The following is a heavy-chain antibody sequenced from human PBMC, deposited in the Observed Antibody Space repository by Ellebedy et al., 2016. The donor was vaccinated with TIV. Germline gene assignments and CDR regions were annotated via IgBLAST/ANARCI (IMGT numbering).Heavy chain of an antibody. V-gene: IGHV3-48*03. CDR3: ARDLVVYFDWAPVMDV. D-gene: IGHD3-9*01. CDR1: GFSFMSFE. CDR2: ISSSGENT. J-gene: IGHJ6*02. Sequence: PGGSLRLSCAASGFSFMSFEMNWVRQVPGKGLEWVSYISSSGENTHYADSEKGRFTVTRDNAKNSLFLPMRSLRAEDSAVYYCARDLVVYFDWAPVMDVWGQGTTVSVSS.